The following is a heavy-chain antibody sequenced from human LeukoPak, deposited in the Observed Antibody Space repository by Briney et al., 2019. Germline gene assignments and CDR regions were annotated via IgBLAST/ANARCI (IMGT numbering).Heavy chain of an antibody. J-gene: IGHJ4*01. D-gene: IGHD4-17*01. Sequence: SETLSLTCTVSGYSISSGYYWGWIRQPPGKGLEWIGSIYHSGSTYYNPSLKSRVTISVDTSKNQFSLKLSSVTAADTAVYYCARAPGTTFDYWGHGNMVTVSS. CDR3: ARAPGTTFDY. CDR2: IYHSGST. CDR1: GYSISSGYY. V-gene: IGHV4-38-2*02.